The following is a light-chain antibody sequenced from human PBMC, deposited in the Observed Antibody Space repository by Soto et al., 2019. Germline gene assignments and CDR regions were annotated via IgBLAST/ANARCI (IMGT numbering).Light chain of an antibody. V-gene: IGKV3-15*01. Sequence: IVLTQSPGTLSLSPGERATLSCRASQSVSSSYLAWYQQTPGQAPRLLVYGASTRATDIPARFSASGSGTEFTLTISSLQSEDFAVYSCQQYDTWPPTVTFGGGTKVDIK. CDR1: QSVSSSY. J-gene: IGKJ4*01. CDR3: QQYDTWPPTVT. CDR2: GAS.